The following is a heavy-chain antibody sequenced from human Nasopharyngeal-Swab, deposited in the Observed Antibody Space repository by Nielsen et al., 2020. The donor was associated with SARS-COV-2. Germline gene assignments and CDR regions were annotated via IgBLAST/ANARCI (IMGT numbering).Heavy chain of an antibody. CDR1: GGSISSGGYY. V-gene: IGHV4-31*03. D-gene: IGHD4-11*01. J-gene: IGHJ6*02. Sequence: SETLSLTCTVSGGSISSGGYYWSWIRQHPGKGLEWIGYIYYSGSTYYSPSLKSRVTISVDTSKNQFSLKLSSVTAADTAAYYCARDHLMTVTIPYYYYGMDVWGQGTTVTVSS. CDR2: IYYSGST. CDR3: ARDHLMTVTIPYYYYGMDV.